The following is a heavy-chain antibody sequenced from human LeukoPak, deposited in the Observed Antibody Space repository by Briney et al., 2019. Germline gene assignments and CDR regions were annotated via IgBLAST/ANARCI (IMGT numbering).Heavy chain of an antibody. CDR2: ISYDGSNK. CDR1: GFTFSSYA. J-gene: IGHJ4*02. CDR3: ARDRRLPGIAAAGLDY. V-gene: IGHV3-30*04. D-gene: IGHD6-13*01. Sequence: GRSLRLSCAASGFTFSSYAMHWVRQAPGKGLEWVAVISYDGSNKYYADSVKGRFTISRDNSKNTLYLQMNSLRAEDTAVYYCARDRRLPGIAAAGLDYWGQETLVTVSS.